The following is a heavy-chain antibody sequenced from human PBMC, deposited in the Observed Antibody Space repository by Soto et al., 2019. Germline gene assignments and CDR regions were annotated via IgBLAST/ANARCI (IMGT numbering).Heavy chain of an antibody. CDR3: AKASRTTIFGVVPEYYFDY. J-gene: IGHJ4*02. Sequence: EVQLVESGGGLVQPGRSLRLSCAASGFTFDDYAMHWVRQAPGKGLEWVSGISWNSGSIGYADSVKGRFTISRDNAKNSLYLQMNSLRAEDTALYYCAKASRTTIFGVVPEYYFDYWGQGTLVTVSS. CDR1: GFTFDDYA. V-gene: IGHV3-9*01. D-gene: IGHD3-3*01. CDR2: ISWNSGSI.